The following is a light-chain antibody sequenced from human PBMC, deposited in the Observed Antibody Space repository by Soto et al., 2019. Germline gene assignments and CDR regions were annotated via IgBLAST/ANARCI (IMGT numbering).Light chain of an antibody. J-gene: IGKJ5*01. CDR1: QSISTW. V-gene: IGKV1-5*01. Sequence: DIQRTQSASTLSPSVGDSVTATCRASQSISTWLAWYQQKPGRAPKLLIYDSSSLESGVPSRFSGSASGTDVTLTISGLKKDDCSTYDCQQYHTFSIAFGQGTRLEIK. CDR3: QQYHTFSIA. CDR2: DSS.